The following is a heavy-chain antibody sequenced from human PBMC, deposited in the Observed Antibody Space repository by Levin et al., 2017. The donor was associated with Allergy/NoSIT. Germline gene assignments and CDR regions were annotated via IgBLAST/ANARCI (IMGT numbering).Heavy chain of an antibody. CDR3: ARDSLYSGDYFAY. D-gene: IGHD6-13*01. CDR1: GGSINSSF. CDR2: IYYSGTT. V-gene: IGHV4-59*01. Sequence: SETLSLTCTVSGGSINSSFWSWIRQPPGKGLEWIGFIYYSGTTKYNPSLKSRVTISVDTPKNQFSLRLTSVTAAGTAVYYCARDSLYSGDYFAYWGQGRLVTVSS. J-gene: IGHJ4*02.